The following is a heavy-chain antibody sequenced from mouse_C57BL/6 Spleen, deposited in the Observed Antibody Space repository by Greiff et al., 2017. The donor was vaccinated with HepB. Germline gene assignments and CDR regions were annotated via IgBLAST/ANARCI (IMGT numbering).Heavy chain of an antibody. CDR1: GYTFTDYY. Sequence: VQLVESGPELVKPGASVKISCKASGYTFTDYYINWVKQRPGQGLEWIGWIYPGSGNTKYNEKFKGKATLTVDTSSSTAYMQLSSLTSEDSAVYFCARETNWDREYYFDYWGQGTTLTVSS. J-gene: IGHJ2*01. CDR2: IYPGSGNT. V-gene: IGHV1-84*01. D-gene: IGHD4-1*01. CDR3: ARETNWDREYYFDY.